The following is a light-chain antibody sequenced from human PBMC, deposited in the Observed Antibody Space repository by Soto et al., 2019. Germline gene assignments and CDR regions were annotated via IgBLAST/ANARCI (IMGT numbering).Light chain of an antibody. CDR1: QSINTW. V-gene: IGKV1-5*03. J-gene: IGKJ3*01. CDR3: QHYNSYSEFT. Sequence: DIQMTQSPSTLSASIGDRVTITCRAGQSINTWLAWYQQKPGKAPKLLIYKASTLESGVPSRFSGSGSGTDFTLTIGCLQPDDFATYYCQHYNSYSEFTFGPGTKVDIK. CDR2: KAS.